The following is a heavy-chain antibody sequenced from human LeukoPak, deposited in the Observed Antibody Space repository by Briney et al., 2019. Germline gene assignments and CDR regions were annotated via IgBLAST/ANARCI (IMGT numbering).Heavy chain of an antibody. J-gene: IGHJ6*03. Sequence: SETLSLTCAVYGGSFSGYYWSWIRQPPGKGLEWIGEINHSGSTNYNPSLKSRVTISVDTSKNQFSLKLSSVTAADTAVYYCARVALQRTAMVHYYYYYYMDVWGKGTTVPVSS. V-gene: IGHV4-34*01. D-gene: IGHD5-18*01. CDR3: ARVALQRTAMVHYYYYYYMDV. CDR1: GGSFSGYY. CDR2: INHSGST.